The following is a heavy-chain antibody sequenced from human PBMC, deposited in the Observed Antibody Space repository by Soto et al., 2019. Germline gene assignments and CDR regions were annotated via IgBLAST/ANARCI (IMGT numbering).Heavy chain of an antibody. Sequence: QVQLVQSGAEVKKYGSSVKVSCKASGGTFSKYAISWVRQAPGQGLEWMGGIVPMFGTANYAQNFQGRVTITADESTSTAYMELSSLSSEDTAVYYCAQTLGSAVAGPGRFDLWGRGTLVTVSS. CDR1: GGTFSKYA. J-gene: IGHJ2*01. V-gene: IGHV1-69*12. CDR2: IVPMFGTA. CDR3: AQTLGSAVAGPGRFDL. D-gene: IGHD6-19*01.